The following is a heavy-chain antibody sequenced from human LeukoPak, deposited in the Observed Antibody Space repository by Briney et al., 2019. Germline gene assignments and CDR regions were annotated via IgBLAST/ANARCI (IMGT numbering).Heavy chain of an antibody. CDR1: GFTFSTYA. V-gene: IGHV3-30*04. CDR2: ISFDGSNK. D-gene: IGHD5-12*01. CDR3: ARRSIVATLFDY. Sequence: PGGSLRLSCAASGFTFSTYAMHWVRQAPGKGLEWVAVISFDGSNKYYADSVKGRFTISRDNAKNSLYLQMNSLRAEDTAVYYCARRSIVATLFDYWGQGTLVTVSS. J-gene: IGHJ4*02.